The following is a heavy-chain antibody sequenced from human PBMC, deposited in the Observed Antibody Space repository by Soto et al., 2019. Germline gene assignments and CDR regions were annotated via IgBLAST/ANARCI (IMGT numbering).Heavy chain of an antibody. CDR1: GGSISSGDYY. Sequence: QVQLQESGPGLVKPSQTLSLTCTVSGGSISSGDYYWSWIRQPPGKGLEWIGYIYYSGRTYYNPSPNSRVTTPVDPSQTPFPLKLSSVTAADTAVYYCARSVGSGCSGYWGQGTLVTVSS. J-gene: IGHJ4*02. D-gene: IGHD3-10*01. CDR3: ARSVGSGCSGY. V-gene: IGHV4-30-4*01. CDR2: IYYSGRT.